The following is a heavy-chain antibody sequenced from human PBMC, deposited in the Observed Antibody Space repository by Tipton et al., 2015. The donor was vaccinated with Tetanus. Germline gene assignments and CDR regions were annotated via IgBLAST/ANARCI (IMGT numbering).Heavy chain of an antibody. Sequence: TLSLTCTVSGGSISSYYWSWIRQPPGKGLEWIGYIYDTGNVYYNPALTSRVTMSVDTSKIQFSLSLRSVTAADTAVYYCARLSSSANDAHGFDIWGQGTMVTVSS. V-gene: IGHV4-59*04. D-gene: IGHD3-22*01. J-gene: IGHJ3*02. CDR1: GGSISSYY. CDR3: ARLSSSANDAHGFDI. CDR2: IYDTGNV.